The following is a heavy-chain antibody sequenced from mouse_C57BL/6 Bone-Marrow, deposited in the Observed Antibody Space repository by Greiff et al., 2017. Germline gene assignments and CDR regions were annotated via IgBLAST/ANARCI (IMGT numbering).Heavy chain of an antibody. CDR2: ISNGGGST. CDR1: GFTFRDSY. V-gene: IGHV5-12*01. J-gene: IGHJ4*01. D-gene: IGHD1-1*01. CDR3: ARQFYYGSSYYYYAMDY. Sequence: EVMLVESGGGLVQPGGSLKLSCAASGFTFRDSYMYWVRQTPEKRLEWVAYISNGGGSTYSPDTVKGRFTISRDNAKNTLYLQMSRLKSEDTAMYYCARQFYYGSSYYYYAMDYWGQGTSVTVSS.